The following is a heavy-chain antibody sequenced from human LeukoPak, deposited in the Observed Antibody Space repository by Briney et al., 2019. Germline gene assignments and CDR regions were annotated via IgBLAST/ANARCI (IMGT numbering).Heavy chain of an antibody. J-gene: IGHJ5*02. CDR2: IYHSGST. V-gene: IGHV4-38-2*02. D-gene: IGHD6-13*01. CDR1: GYSISRCYY. CDR3: ARAYSSSWYFNWFGP. Sequence: PSETLSLTCTVSGYSISRCYYWAWIRQPPGKGLEWRGNIYHSGSTYYNPSLKSRVTISVDTSKNHFSLNLSSVTAADTAVYYCARAYSSSWYFNWFGPWGQGTLVTVSS.